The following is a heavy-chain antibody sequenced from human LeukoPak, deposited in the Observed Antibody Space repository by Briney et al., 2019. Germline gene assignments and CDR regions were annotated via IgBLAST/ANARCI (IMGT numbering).Heavy chain of an antibody. V-gene: IGHV3-23*01. J-gene: IGHJ4*02. D-gene: IGHD3-22*01. CDR2: ISGSGGST. CDR3: AKEPGLYYDSSGYH. CDR1: GFTFSSYA. Sequence: GGSLRLSRAASGFTFSSYAMSWVRQAPGKGLEWVSAISGSGGSTYYADSVKGRFTISRDNSKNTLYLQMNSLRAEDTAVYCCAKEPGLYYDSSGYHWGQGTLVTVSS.